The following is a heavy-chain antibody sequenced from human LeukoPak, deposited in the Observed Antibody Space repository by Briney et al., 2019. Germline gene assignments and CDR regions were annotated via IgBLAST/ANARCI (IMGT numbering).Heavy chain of an antibody. Sequence: GESLKISCKGSGYNFTNYWIGWVRQMPGKGLEWMGIIYPGDSDTRYSPSCQGQVTISADKSIKTAYLQWSSLKASDTAMYYCARPYFDSSGYYFDYWGQGTLVTVSS. D-gene: IGHD3-22*01. CDR1: GYNFTNYW. CDR2: IYPGDSDT. CDR3: ARPYFDSSGYYFDY. J-gene: IGHJ4*02. V-gene: IGHV5-51*01.